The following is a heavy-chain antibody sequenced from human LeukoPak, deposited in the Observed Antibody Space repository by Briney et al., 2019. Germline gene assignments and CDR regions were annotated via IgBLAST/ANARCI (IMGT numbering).Heavy chain of an antibody. J-gene: IGHJ4*02. V-gene: IGHV3-23*01. Sequence: GGSLRLSCAASGFTFSSYGMSWVRQAPGKGLEWVSAISGSGGSTYYADSVKGRFTISRDNSNNTLYLQMNSLRAEDTAVYYCAKDQGGAFGYWGQGTLVTVSS. CDR1: GFTFSSYG. CDR2: ISGSGGST. D-gene: IGHD3-16*01. CDR3: AKDQGGAFGY.